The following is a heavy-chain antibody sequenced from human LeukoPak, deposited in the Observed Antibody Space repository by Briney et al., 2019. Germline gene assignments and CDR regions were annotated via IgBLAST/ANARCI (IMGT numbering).Heavy chain of an antibody. CDR2: ISWVGGST. Sequence: GGSLRLSCAASGFTFDDYTMHWFRQAPGKGLEWVSLISWVGGSTYYADSVKGRFTISRDNSKNSLYLQMNSLRTEDTALYYCAKDLRPDYDFWSGYYSPFDYWGQGTLVTVSS. J-gene: IGHJ4*02. CDR3: AKDLRPDYDFWSGYYSPFDY. V-gene: IGHV3-43*01. D-gene: IGHD3-3*01. CDR1: GFTFDDYT.